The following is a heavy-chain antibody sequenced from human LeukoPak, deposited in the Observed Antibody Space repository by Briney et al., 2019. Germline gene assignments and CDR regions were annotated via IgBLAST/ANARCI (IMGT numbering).Heavy chain of an antibody. CDR1: GFTFGDSA. V-gene: IGHV3-49*04. CDR3: TRDGYYYGSGSDFDY. J-gene: IGHJ4*02. D-gene: IGHD3-10*01. Sequence: GGSLRLSCTASGFTFGDSAMSGGPQAPGKGLERVGFIRSKAYGATTEYAASVKGRFTISRDDSQRILYLQMNSLKAQATAEYYCTRDGYYYGSGSDFDYWGQGTLVTVSS. CDR2: IRSKAYGATT.